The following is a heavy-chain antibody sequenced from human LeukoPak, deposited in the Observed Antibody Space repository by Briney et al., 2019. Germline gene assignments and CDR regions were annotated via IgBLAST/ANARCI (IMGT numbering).Heavy chain of an antibody. CDR3: ARGDPIYDFWSGGDH. Sequence: GGSLRLSCAASGFTFNSYAFNWVRQAPGKGLEWVSYISSSSNIIYYADSVEGRFTISRDNARNFLYLQMNSLRAEDTAVYYCARGDPIYDFWSGGDHWGQGTLVSVSS. CDR2: ISSSSNII. V-gene: IGHV3-48*01. J-gene: IGHJ4*02. D-gene: IGHD3-3*01. CDR1: GFTFNSYA.